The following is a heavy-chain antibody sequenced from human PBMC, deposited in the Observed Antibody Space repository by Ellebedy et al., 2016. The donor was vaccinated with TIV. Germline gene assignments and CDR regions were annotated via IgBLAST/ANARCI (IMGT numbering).Heavy chain of an antibody. CDR3: ARDFGDWHFDY. D-gene: IGHD2-21*02. Sequence: MPGGSLRLSCTVSGVSISSSRFYWGWIRQPPGRGLEWIGNVHYSETTYYNPSLKSRVILSVDTSKNQISLKLSSVTAADTAVYYCARDFGDWHFDYWGQGTLVTVSS. CDR1: GVSISSSRFY. CDR2: VHYSETT. V-gene: IGHV4-39*07. J-gene: IGHJ4*02.